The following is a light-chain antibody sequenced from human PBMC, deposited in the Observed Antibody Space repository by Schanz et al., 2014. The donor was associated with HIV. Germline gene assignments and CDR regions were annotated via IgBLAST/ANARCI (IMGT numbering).Light chain of an antibody. CDR1: QDIGNN. J-gene: IGKJ5*01. CDR3: QQYNNWPIT. CDR2: DVS. Sequence: EIVMTQSPATLSVSLGERAALSCWASQDIGNNLAWYQHKPGQAPRLLIYDVSTRATGIPARFSGSGSGTEFTFTISSLQSEDFAVYYCQQYNNWPITFGQGTRLEIK. V-gene: IGKV3-15*01.